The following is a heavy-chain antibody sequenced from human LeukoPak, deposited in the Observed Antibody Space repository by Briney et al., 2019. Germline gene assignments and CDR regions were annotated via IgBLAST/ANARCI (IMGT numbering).Heavy chain of an antibody. CDR3: AKDVELAS. Sequence: GGSLRLSRAASGFTFRDAAMTWVRQAPGKGLEWVSLISSSGANAYYADSVKGRFTISRDNSKNTLYLQMNNLRGEDTAEYYCAKDVELASWGQGTLVTVSS. CDR2: ISSSGANA. J-gene: IGHJ5*02. D-gene: IGHD1-26*01. V-gene: IGHV3-23*01. CDR1: GFTFRDAA.